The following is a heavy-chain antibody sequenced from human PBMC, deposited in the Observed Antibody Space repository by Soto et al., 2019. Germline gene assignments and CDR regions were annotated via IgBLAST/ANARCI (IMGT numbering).Heavy chain of an antibody. CDR3: ARRSTVTIYYYYGMDV. D-gene: IGHD4-17*01. CDR1: GYSFSSYW. CDR2: MDPSDSYT. Sequence: GESLKISCKGSGYSFSSYWNSWVRQMPGKGLEWMGRMDPSDSYTNYSPSFQGHVTISADKSISTAYLQWSSLKASDTAMYYCARRSTVTIYYYYGMDVWGQGTTVTVSS. V-gene: IGHV5-10-1*01. J-gene: IGHJ6*02.